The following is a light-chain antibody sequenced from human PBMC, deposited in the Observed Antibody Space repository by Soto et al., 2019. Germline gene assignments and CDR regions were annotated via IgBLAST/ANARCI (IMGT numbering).Light chain of an antibody. J-gene: IGLJ1*01. V-gene: IGLV2-8*01. CDR1: SSDVGGYKY. Sequence: QYALTQPPSASGSPGQSVTISCTGTSSDVGGYKYVSWYQQHPGKAPKLMIFEVNKRPSGVPDRFSGSKSGNTASLTVSGLQAEDEADYYCSSYAGINNLGVFGPGTKLTVL. CDR3: SSYAGINNLGV. CDR2: EVN.